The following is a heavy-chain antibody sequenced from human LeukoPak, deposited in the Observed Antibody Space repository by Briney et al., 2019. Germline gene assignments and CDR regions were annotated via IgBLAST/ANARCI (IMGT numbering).Heavy chain of an antibody. Sequence: SETLSLTCAVYGGSFSGYYWSWIRQPPGKGLEWIGEINHSGSTNYNPSLKSRVTISVDTSKNQFSLKLSSVTAADTAVYYCARGARSYDFWSGYSEHGEYYFDYWGQGTLVTVSS. CDR1: GGSFSGYY. CDR3: ARGARSYDFWSGYSEHGEYYFDY. D-gene: IGHD3-3*01. V-gene: IGHV4-34*01. J-gene: IGHJ4*02. CDR2: INHSGST.